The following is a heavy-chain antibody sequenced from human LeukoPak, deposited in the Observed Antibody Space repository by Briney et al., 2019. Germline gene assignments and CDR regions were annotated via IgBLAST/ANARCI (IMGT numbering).Heavy chain of an antibody. J-gene: IGHJ5*02. CDR1: GGSIRSSYYY. CDR3: ARVGIVREGWFDP. D-gene: IGHD3-10*02. V-gene: IGHV4-39*01. CDR2: IYDSGST. Sequence: SETLSLTCTVSGGSIRSSYYYWGWIRQPPGKGLEWIGSIYDSGSTYYNPSLKSRVTISVDTSKNQFSLKLNSVTAADTAVYYCARVGIVREGWFDPWGQGTLVTVSS.